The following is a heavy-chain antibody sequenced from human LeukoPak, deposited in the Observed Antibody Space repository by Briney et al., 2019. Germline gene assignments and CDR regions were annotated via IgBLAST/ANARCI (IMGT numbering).Heavy chain of an antibody. CDR2: INHSGST. Sequence: SETLSLTCAVYGGSFSGYYWSWIRQPPGKGLEWIGEINHSGSTNYNPSLKSRVTISVDTSKNQFSLKLSSVTAADTAVYYCARHVRYYDSSGYYFDYWGQGTLVAVSS. D-gene: IGHD3-22*01. CDR3: ARHVRYYDSSGYYFDY. CDR1: GGSFSGYY. J-gene: IGHJ4*02. V-gene: IGHV4-34*01.